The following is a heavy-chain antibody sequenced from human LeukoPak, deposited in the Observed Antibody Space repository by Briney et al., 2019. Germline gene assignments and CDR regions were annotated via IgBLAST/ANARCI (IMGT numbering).Heavy chain of an antibody. CDR3: ARHRDYGSGSYDY. V-gene: IGHV4-30-2*01. Sequence: PSETLSLTCAVSGGSISSGGYSWSWIRQPPGKGLEWIGYISHSGSTNYNPSLKSRVTISVDTSKNQFSLKLSSVTAADTAVYYCARHRDYGSGSYDYWGQGTLVTVSS. CDR1: GGSISSGGYS. J-gene: IGHJ4*02. D-gene: IGHD3-10*01. CDR2: ISHSGST.